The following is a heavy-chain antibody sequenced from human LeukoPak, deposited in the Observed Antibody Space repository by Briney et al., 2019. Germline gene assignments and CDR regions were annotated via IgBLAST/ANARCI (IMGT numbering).Heavy chain of an antibody. CDR2: IHYSGST. Sequence: SETLSLTCTVSGGYISSYYWSWIRQPPGKGLEWIGYIHYSGSTNYNPSLKSRVTISVDTSKNQLSLRVRSVIAADTAVYYCAREWSAFDYWGQGTLVTVSS. CDR1: GGYISSYY. J-gene: IGHJ4*02. CDR3: AREWSAFDY. V-gene: IGHV4-59*01. D-gene: IGHD2-15*01.